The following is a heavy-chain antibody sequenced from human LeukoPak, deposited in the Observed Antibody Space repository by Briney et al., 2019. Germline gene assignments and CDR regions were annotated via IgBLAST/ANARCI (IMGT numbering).Heavy chain of an antibody. D-gene: IGHD3-22*01. CDR1: GGSFSSYY. Sequence: SETLSLTCTVSGGSFSSYYWSWIRQPAGKGLEWLGHIYTSGTTNYNPSLKSRVTMSIDTSKNQFSLKLSSVTAADTAIYYCTRGSIAYYYMDVWGKGTTVTISS. CDR3: TRGSIAYYYMDV. CDR2: IYTSGTT. V-gene: IGHV4-4*07. J-gene: IGHJ6*03.